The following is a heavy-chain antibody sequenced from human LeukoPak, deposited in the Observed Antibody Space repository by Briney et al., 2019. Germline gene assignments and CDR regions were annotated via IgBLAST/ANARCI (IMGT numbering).Heavy chain of an antibody. CDR3: AKRIPIATMVRGPPWFDP. D-gene: IGHD3-10*01. V-gene: IGHV3-23*01. Sequence: GGSLRLSCAASGFTFSSYAMSWVRQAPGKGLEWVSAISGSGGSTYYADSVKGRFTISRDNSKNTLYLQMNSLRAEDTAVYYCAKRIPIATMVRGPPWFDPWGQGTLVTVSS. CDR2: ISGSGGST. CDR1: GFTFSSYA. J-gene: IGHJ5*02.